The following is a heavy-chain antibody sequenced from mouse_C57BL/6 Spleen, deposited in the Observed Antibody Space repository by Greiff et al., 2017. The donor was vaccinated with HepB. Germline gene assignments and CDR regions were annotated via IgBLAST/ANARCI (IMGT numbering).Heavy chain of an antibody. CDR1: GFSLTSYG. Sequence: VMLVESGPGLVQPSQSLSITCTVSGFSLTSYGVHWVRQSPGKGLEWLGVIWSGGSTDYNAAFISRLSISKDNSKSQVFFKMNSLQADDTAIYYCARKRNWDGDAMDYWGQGTSVTVSS. V-gene: IGHV2-2*01. CDR3: ARKRNWDGDAMDY. CDR2: IWSGGST. D-gene: IGHD4-1*01. J-gene: IGHJ4*01.